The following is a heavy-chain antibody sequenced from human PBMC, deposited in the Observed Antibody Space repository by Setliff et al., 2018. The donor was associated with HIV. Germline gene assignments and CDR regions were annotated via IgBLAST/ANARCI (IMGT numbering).Heavy chain of an antibody. CDR3: ARDVLDLVISVYGF. V-gene: IGHV4-38-2*02. D-gene: IGHD3-22*01. J-gene: IGHJ4*02. CDR1: GFSISSRYD. Sequence: PSESLSRTCDVSGFSISSRYDWGWIRQSPGKGLEWIGNIDHTGSSYYNPSLNDRATISLDTSKNQFSLKLNSVPAADTAVYYCARDVLDLVISVYGFWGQGSPVTVS. CDR2: IDHTGSS.